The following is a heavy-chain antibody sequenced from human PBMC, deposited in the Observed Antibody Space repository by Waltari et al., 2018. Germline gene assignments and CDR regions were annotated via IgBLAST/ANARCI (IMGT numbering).Heavy chain of an antibody. CDR2: IYYSGST. Sequence: QLQLQESGPGLVKPSETLSLTCTVSGGSISSSSYYWGWIRQPPGKGLEWIGSIYYSGSTYYNPSLKSRVTISVETSKNQFSLKLSSVTAADTAVYYCARDFRGRIIAARLGAFDIWGQGTMVTVSS. CDR3: ARDFRGRIIAARLGAFDI. J-gene: IGHJ3*02. CDR1: GGSISSSSYY. V-gene: IGHV4-39*07. D-gene: IGHD6-6*01.